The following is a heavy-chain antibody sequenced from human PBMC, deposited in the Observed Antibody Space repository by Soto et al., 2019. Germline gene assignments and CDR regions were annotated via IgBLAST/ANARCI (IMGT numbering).Heavy chain of an antibody. Sequence: GGSLRLSCAASGFTFSSYAMSLVRQAPGKGLEWVSAISGSGGSTYYADSVKGRFTISRDNSKNTLYLQMNSLRAEDTAVYYCAKDTYYDILTGYPDYWGQGTLVTVSS. CDR1: GFTFSSYA. D-gene: IGHD3-9*01. V-gene: IGHV3-23*01. CDR3: AKDTYYDILTGYPDY. CDR2: ISGSGGST. J-gene: IGHJ4*02.